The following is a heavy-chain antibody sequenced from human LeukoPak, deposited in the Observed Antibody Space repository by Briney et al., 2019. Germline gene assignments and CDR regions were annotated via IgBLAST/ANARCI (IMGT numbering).Heavy chain of an antibody. V-gene: IGHV3-11*01. J-gene: IGHJ4*02. CDR2: ISSSGSTT. CDR3: ARVFTIAAAGTVDY. D-gene: IGHD6-13*01. CDR1: GFTFTDYY. Sequence: GGSLRLSCAASGFTFTDYYMSWIRQAPGKGLEWVSYISSSGSTTHYADCVKGRLTISRDNAKNSLYLQMNSLRAEDTAVYYCARVFTIAAAGTVDYWGQGTLLTVSS.